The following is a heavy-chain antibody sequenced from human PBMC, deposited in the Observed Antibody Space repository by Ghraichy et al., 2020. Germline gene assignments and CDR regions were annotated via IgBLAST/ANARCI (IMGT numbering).Heavy chain of an antibody. CDR3: ATSYSSGWPAHFDI. V-gene: IGHV4-59*08. CDR1: GGSISSYY. Sequence: SQTLSLTCTVSGGSISSYYWSWIRQPPGKGLEWIGYIYYSGSTNYNPSLKSRVTISVDTSKNQFSLKLSSVTAADTAVYYCATSYSSGWPAHFDIWGQGTMVTVSS. J-gene: IGHJ3*02. D-gene: IGHD6-19*01. CDR2: IYYSGST.